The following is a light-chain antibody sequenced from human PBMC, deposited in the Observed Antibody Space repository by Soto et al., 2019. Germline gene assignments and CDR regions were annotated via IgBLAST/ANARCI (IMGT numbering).Light chain of an antibody. CDR3: AAWDGSLTHIL. V-gene: IGLV1-44*01. J-gene: IGLJ2*01. Sequence: QSVLTQPPSASGTPGQGVAISCSGSSSNMGSNTVNWYQHLPGTAPKLLIYNDNQRPSGVPDRFFGSKSGTSASRAITGLQSEEEADYYCAAWDGSLTHILFGGGTKLTVL. CDR2: NDN. CDR1: SSNMGSNT.